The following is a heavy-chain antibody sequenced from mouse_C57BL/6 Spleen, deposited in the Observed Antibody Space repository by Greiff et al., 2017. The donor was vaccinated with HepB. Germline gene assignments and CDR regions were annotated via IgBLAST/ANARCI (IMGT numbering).Heavy chain of an antibody. CDR2: IDPANGNT. J-gene: IGHJ1*03. CDR1: GSNIQNTY. CDR3: AREGNGHDWYFDV. Sequence: EVQLQQSVPELVRPGASVKLSCTASGSNIQNTYMHWVKQRPEQGLEWIGRIDPANGNTKYAPKFQGKATITADTSSNTAYLQLSSLTSEDTAIYYCAREGNGHDWYFDVWGTGTTVTVSS. V-gene: IGHV14-3*01. D-gene: IGHD2-2*01.